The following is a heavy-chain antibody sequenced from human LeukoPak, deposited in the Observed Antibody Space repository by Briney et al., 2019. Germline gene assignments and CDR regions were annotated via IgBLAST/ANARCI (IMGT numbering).Heavy chain of an antibody. V-gene: IGHV4-39*07. Sequence: GSLRLSCAASGFTFSSYGMHWIRQPPGKGLEWIGSIYYSGSTYYNPSLKSRVTISVDTSKNQFSLKLSSVTAADTAVYYCARAGSGWYWTYYYYYYMDVWGKGTTVTVSS. D-gene: IGHD6-19*01. CDR2: IYYSGST. CDR1: GFTFSSYG. CDR3: ARAGSGWYWTYYYYYYMDV. J-gene: IGHJ6*03.